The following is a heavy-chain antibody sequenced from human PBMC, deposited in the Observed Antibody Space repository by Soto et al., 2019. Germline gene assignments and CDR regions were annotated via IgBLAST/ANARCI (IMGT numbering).Heavy chain of an antibody. Sequence: GGSLRLSCAASGFSFRNYAMSWVRQAPGKGLEWVASISGSGKDTFYRHSVKGRFAISRDSAGTSLFLRMDSVKVEDTAVYHCAPVHLVAGSAFYCAMDVWGPGTAVTVSS. V-gene: IGHV3-21*01. CDR1: GFSFRNYA. J-gene: IGHJ6*02. CDR2: ISGSGKDT. D-gene: IGHD1-1*01. CDR3: APVHLVAGSAFYCAMDV.